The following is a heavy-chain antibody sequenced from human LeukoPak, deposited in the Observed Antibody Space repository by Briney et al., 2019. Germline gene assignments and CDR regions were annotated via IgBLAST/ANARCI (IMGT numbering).Heavy chain of an antibody. D-gene: IGHD6-19*01. Sequence: GAPLKISYKGYGCRFTSYWIGWVRQVPGKGGEGMGIIYHGEWDTRYSTAFRGQVTISGDKSISTAYLQWSSLKASDTAMYYCARPATTVAGTSAFDYWGQGTLVTVSS. CDR1: GCRFTSYW. CDR3: ARPATTVAGTSAFDY. V-gene: IGHV5-51*01. J-gene: IGHJ4*02. CDR2: IYHGEWDT.